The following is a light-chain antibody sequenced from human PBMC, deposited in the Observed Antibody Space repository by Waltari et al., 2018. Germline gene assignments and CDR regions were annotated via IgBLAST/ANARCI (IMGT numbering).Light chain of an antibody. J-gene: IGKJ5*01. Sequence: DIQMTQSPSSVSASVGDRVTITCRASQGINNNIAWYQQKQGKAPSLLIYGASSLQTGVPSRFRDSGSGTEFTLTISSLQPEDFATYYCQQINSFPITFGQGTRLEIK. V-gene: IGKV1-12*01. CDR1: QGINNN. CDR2: GAS. CDR3: QQINSFPIT.